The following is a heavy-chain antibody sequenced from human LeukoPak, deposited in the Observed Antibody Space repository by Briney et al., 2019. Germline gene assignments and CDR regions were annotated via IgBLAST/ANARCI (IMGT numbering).Heavy chain of an antibody. D-gene: IGHD6-19*01. CDR3: ARVGLAVAGTREYNWFDP. Sequence: ASVKVSCKASGYTFTSYDINWVRQATGQGLEWMGWMNPNSGNTGYAQKFQGRATMTRNTSISTAYMELSSLRSEDTAVYYCARVGLAVAGTREYNWFDPWGQGTLVTVSS. CDR1: GYTFTSYD. V-gene: IGHV1-8*01. J-gene: IGHJ5*02. CDR2: MNPNSGNT.